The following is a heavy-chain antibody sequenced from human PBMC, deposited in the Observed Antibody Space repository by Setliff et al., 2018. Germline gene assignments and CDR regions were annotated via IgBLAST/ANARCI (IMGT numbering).Heavy chain of an antibody. CDR2: ILFSGDT. J-gene: IGHJ6*03. Sequence: SETLSLTCAVSGYSISSGFSWVWIRQSPGKGLEWIGRILFSGDTYYNPSLNSRVTISADTSKNQFSPNLSSVTAADTAVYYCARDNRARHYMDVWGKGTTVTV. CDR3: ARDNRARHYMDV. CDR1: GYSISSGFS. V-gene: IGHV4-38-2*02. D-gene: IGHD3-10*01.